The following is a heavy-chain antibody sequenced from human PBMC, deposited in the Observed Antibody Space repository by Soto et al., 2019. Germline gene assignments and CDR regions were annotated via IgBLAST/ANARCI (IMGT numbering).Heavy chain of an antibody. J-gene: IGHJ4*02. Sequence: ESGGGLVQPGGSLRLSCAASGFPFNTYAMHWVRQAPGKGPEWISYINSASTTTFHADSVKGRFTVSRDNAENSLYLQMSSLRHEDTAVYYCARDLSHWGQGTLVTVSS. CDR3: ARDLSH. CDR1: GFPFNTYA. CDR2: INSASTTT. V-gene: IGHV3-48*02.